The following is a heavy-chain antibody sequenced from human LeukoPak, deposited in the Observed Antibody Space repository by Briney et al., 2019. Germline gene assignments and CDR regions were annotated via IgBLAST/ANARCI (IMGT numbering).Heavy chain of an antibody. CDR1: GFTFSSYE. J-gene: IGHJ4*02. CDR2: ISSSGSTI. CDR3: ARRGYSYGYEPADY. V-gene: IGHV3-48*03. D-gene: IGHD5-18*01. Sequence: GGSLRLSCAASGFTFSSYEMNWVRQAPGKWLEWASYISSSGSTIYYADSVKGRFTISRDNAKNSLYLQMNSLRAEDTAVYYCARRGYSYGYEPADYWGQGTLVTVSS.